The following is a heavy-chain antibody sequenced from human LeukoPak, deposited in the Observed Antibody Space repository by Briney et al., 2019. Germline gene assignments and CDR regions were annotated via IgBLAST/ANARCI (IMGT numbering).Heavy chain of an antibody. Sequence: GGSLRLSCAASGFTFSSYGMHWVRQAPGKGLEWVAFIRYDGSNKYYADSVKGRFTISRDNSKNTLYLQMNSLRAEDTAVYYCARHPGTFLRPTWYYFDYWGQGTLVTVSS. CDR1: GFTFSSYG. CDR3: ARHPGTFLRPTWYYFDY. J-gene: IGHJ4*02. D-gene: IGHD2-8*02. CDR2: IRYDGSNK. V-gene: IGHV3-30*02.